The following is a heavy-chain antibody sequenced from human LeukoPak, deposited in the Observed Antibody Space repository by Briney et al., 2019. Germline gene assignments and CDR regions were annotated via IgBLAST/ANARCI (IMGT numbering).Heavy chain of an antibody. D-gene: IGHD5-12*01. CDR2: MNLNSGNT. Sequence: GASVKVSCKASGYTFTSYDLNWVRHATGQGLEWMGWMNLNSGNTGYAQKFQGRVTMTRNTSISTAYMELSSLRSVDTAVYYCAREQALRGDPQPFDYWGQGTLVTVSS. CDR1: GYTFTSYD. CDR3: AREQALRGDPQPFDY. V-gene: IGHV1-8*02. J-gene: IGHJ4*02.